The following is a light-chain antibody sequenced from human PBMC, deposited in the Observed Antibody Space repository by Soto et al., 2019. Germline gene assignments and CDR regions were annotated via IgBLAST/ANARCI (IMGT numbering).Light chain of an antibody. CDR2: EVS. CDR3: SSFTTSTTYV. Sequence: QSVLTQPASVSGSPGQSITISCTGTSSDVGGYNSVSWYQQHPGKAPKLMIYEVSHRPPGVSNRFSGSKSANTASLTISGLQAEDEADYYCSSFTTSTTYVFGTGTKVTVL. J-gene: IGLJ1*01. V-gene: IGLV2-14*01. CDR1: SSDVGGYNS.